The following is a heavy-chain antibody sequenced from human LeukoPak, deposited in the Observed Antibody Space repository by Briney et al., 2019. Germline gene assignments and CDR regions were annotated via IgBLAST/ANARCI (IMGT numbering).Heavy chain of an antibody. CDR1: GGSFSGYY. D-gene: IGHD6-19*01. V-gene: IGHV4-34*01. Sequence: PSETLSLTCAVYGGSFSGYYWSWIRQPPGKGLEWIGEINHSGSTNYNPSLKSRVTISVDTSKNQFSLKLSSVTAADTAVYYCARHNGWKTWFDPWGQGTLVTVSS. CDR2: INHSGST. J-gene: IGHJ5*02. CDR3: ARHNGWKTWFDP.